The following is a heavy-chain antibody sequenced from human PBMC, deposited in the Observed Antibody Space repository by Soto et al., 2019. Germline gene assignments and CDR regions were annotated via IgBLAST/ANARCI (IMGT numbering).Heavy chain of an antibody. D-gene: IGHD3-3*01. V-gene: IGHV3-23*01. CDR2: ISGSGGST. J-gene: IGHJ4*02. Sequence: GGSLRLSCAASGFTFSNFAMSWVRQAPGKGLEWVSAISGSGGSTYYAGSVKGRFTISRDNSKHTLYLQMNRLRAEDTAVYYCAKDPLDFWSGYKTDYWGQGTLVTVSS. CDR1: GFTFSNFA. CDR3: AKDPLDFWSGYKTDY.